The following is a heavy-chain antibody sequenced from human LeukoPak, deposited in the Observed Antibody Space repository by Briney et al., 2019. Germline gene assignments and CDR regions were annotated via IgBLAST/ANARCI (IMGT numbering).Heavy chain of an antibody. CDR2: IYHSGST. J-gene: IGHJ4*02. CDR1: GGSISSSNW. CDR3: ARGGSGSYYPFDY. V-gene: IGHV4-4*02. Sequence: SGTLSLTCAVSGGSISSSNWWSWLRQPPGKGLEWIGEIYHSGSTNYNPSLKSRVTISVDESKNQLSLKLSSVTAADTAVYYCARGGSGSYYPFDYWGQGTLVTVSS. D-gene: IGHD3-10*01.